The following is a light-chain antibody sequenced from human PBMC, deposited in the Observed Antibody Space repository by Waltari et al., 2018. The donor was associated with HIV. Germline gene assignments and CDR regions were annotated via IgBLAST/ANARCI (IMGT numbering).Light chain of an antibody. CDR3: AAWDDSLRGVV. Sequence: QSVLTQPPSASGTPGQRVPISCSGRSPNIGRNYVHGYQQLPGTTPKLLIYRNNQRPSGVPDRFSGSKSGTSASLAISGLRSEHEADYYCAAWDDSLRGVVFGGGTKLTVL. J-gene: IGLJ2*01. V-gene: IGLV1-47*01. CDR1: SPNIGRNY. CDR2: RNN.